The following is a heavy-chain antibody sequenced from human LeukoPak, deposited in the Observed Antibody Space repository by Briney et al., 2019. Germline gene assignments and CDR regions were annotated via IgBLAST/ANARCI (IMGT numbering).Heavy chain of an antibody. V-gene: IGHV3-30*04. Sequence: GGSLRLSCAASGFTFSSYAMHWVRQAPGKGLEWVAVISYDGSNKYYADSVKGRFTISRDNSKNTLYLQMNSLRAEDTAVYYCASLVNDFYVDFPFDYWGQGTLVTVSS. CDR1: GFTFSSYA. D-gene: IGHD1-1*01. CDR2: ISYDGSNK. CDR3: ASLVNDFYVDFPFDY. J-gene: IGHJ4*02.